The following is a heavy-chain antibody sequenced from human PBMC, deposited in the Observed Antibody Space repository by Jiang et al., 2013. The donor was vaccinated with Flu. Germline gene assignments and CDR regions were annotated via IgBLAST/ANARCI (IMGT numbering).Heavy chain of an antibody. Sequence: CGAEVKKPGSSVKVSCKASGDTLSTYAISWVRQAPGQGLEWMGGIIPMFGTRNYAQKFQDRVTITADKSTRTACMDLSSLRSEDTAIYYCARDHSLGSYGGKGNYFDSWGQGNPGHRLL. CDR1: GDTLSTYA. CDR3: ARDHSLGSYGGKGNYFDS. D-gene: IGHD4-23*01. CDR2: IIPMFGTR. J-gene: IGHJ4*02. V-gene: IGHV1-69*06.